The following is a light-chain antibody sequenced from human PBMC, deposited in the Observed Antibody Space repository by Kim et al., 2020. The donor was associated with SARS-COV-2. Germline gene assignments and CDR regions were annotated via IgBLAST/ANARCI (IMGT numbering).Light chain of an antibody. CDR2: AAS. V-gene: IGKV1-39*01. CDR3: QQSYSTPRYS. Sequence: DIQMTQSPSSLSASVGDRVTITCRASQSISSYLNWYQQKPGKAPKLLIYAASSLQSGVPSRFSGSGSGTDFTLTISSLQPEDFATYYCQQSYSTPRYSCGQGTKLEI. J-gene: IGKJ2*03. CDR1: QSISSY.